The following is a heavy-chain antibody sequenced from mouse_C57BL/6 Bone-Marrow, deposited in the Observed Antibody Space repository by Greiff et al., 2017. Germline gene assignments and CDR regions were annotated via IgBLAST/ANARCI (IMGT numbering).Heavy chain of an antibody. D-gene: IGHD5-5*01. V-gene: IGHV5-17*01. CDR1: GFTFRDHG. J-gene: IGHJ1*01. CDR3: ARRRHYLWYFAV. CDR2: ISSGSSTI. Sequence: EVKLEESGGGLVKPGGSLKLPCADSGFTFRDHGMQWGRQASEKGLEWVAYISSGSSTIYYADTVKGRCTISRDNAKNTLFLQMTSLRSDDTDMYYCARRRHYLWYFAVWGARTPVTVSS.